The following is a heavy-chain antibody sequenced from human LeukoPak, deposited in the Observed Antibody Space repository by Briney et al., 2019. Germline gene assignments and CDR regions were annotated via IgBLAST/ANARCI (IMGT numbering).Heavy chain of an antibody. CDR2: ISRSGDTI. V-gene: IGHV3-48*03. CDR3: ARDYASDY. D-gene: IGHD3-10*01. CDR1: GFTFSRYE. J-gene: IGHJ4*02. Sequence: GGSLRLSCAASGFTFSRYEMNWVRQAPGKGLEWVSYISRSGDTIYFADSVKGRFNISRDNAKNSLYLQMSSLRAEDTAVYYCARDYASDYWGQGTLVTVSS.